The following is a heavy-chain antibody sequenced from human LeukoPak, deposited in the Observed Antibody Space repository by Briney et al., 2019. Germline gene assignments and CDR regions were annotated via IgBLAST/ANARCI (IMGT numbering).Heavy chain of an antibody. V-gene: IGHV1-18*01. CDR2: ISAYNGNT. CDR3: ARAIPPGIAARYNWFDP. CDR1: GYTFTSYG. Sequence: ASVKVSCKASGYTFTSYGISWVRQAPGQGLEWMGWISAYNGNTNYAQKLQGRVTMTTDTSTSTAYMELRSLRSDDTAVYYCARAIPPGIAARYNWFDPWGRGTLVTVSS. D-gene: IGHD6-6*01. J-gene: IGHJ5*02.